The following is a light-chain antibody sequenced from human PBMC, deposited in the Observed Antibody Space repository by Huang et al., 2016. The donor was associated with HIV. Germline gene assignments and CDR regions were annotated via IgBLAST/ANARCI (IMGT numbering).Light chain of an antibody. V-gene: IGKV3-15*01. CDR2: GAS. CDR1: QSVSSN. J-gene: IGKJ1*01. Sequence: EIVMTQSPGTLSLSPGERANLSCRPSQSVSSNLAWYQHKPGQAPRLLIYGASTRATGVPARFSGSGSGTEFTLTISSLQSDDFVVYYCQQYQDWPRTFGQGTKVEIK. CDR3: QQYQDWPRT.